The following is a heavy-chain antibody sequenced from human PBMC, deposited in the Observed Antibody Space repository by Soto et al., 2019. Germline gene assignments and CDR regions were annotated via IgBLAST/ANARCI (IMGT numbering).Heavy chain of an antibody. Sequence: SETLSLTCAVYGASFSGYYWTWIRQSPGKGLEWIGEVNHGVSTNYNPSLESRVTLSLDTSRNQFSLKLNSVTAADTAVYYCARGQWSNRLLNWGQGTLVTVSS. D-gene: IGHD2-15*01. J-gene: IGHJ4*02. CDR3: ARGQWSNRLLN. V-gene: IGHV4-34*01. CDR2: VNHGVST. CDR1: GASFSGYY.